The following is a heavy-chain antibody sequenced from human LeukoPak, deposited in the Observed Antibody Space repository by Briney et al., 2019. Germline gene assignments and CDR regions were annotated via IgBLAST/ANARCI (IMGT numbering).Heavy chain of an antibody. D-gene: IGHD3-10*01. J-gene: IGHJ5*02. V-gene: IGHV1-3*01. CDR3: ARRITMVRGVMGGWFDP. CDR2: INAGNGNT. CDR1: GYTFTSYA. Sequence: ASVKVSCKASGYTFTSYAMHWVRQAPGQRLEWVGWINAGNGNTKYSQKFQGRVTITRDTSASTAYMELSSLRSEDTAVYYCARRITMVRGVMGGWFDPWGQGTLVTVSS.